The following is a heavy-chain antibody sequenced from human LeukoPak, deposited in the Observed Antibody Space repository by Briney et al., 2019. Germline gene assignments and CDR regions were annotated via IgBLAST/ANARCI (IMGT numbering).Heavy chain of an antibody. V-gene: IGHV3-23*01. D-gene: IGHD6-13*01. CDR3: AKIRKGYSRPVV. J-gene: IGHJ4*02. CDR2: ISISGGST. CDR1: GFTFSSYA. Sequence: SGGSLRLSCAASGFTFSSYAMSWVRQAPGKGLDWVSGISISGGSTYYADSVKGRFTISRDNSKNTLYLQMNSLRAEDTAVYYCAKIRKGYSRPVVWGQGTLVTVSS.